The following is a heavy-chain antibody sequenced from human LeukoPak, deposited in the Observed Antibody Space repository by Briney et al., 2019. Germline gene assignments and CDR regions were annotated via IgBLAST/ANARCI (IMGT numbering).Heavy chain of an antibody. CDR2: ISRSGSTI. CDR1: GFTFSSYE. CDR3: ARADIVVVPADTGEFDY. J-gene: IGHJ4*02. V-gene: IGHV3-48*03. Sequence: GESLRLSCAASGFTFSSYEMNWVRQTPGKGLEWVSYISRSGSTIYYAYFVKGLFTISRDNAKNSLYLQMNSLRAEDTAVYYYARADIVVVPADTGEFDYWGQGTLVTVSS. D-gene: IGHD2-2*01.